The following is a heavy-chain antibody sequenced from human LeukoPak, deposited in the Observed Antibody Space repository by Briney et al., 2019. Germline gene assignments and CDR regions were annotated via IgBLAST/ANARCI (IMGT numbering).Heavy chain of an antibody. J-gene: IGHJ5*02. V-gene: IGHV4-59*01. Sequence: PSETLSLTCTVSVGPISSYYWSGIRQPPGKGLEWIGYIYYRGSTNYNPSLKSRVTISVDTSKNQFSLKLSSVTAADTAVYYCARGVSMVRAINWFDPWGQGTLVTVSS. CDR3: ARGVSMVRAINWFDP. CDR1: VGPISSYY. D-gene: IGHD3-10*01. CDR2: IYYRGST.